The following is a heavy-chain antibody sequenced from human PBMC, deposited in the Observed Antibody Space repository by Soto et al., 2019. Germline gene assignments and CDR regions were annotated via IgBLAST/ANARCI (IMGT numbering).Heavy chain of an antibody. CDR1: GFTFSSYG. Sequence: GGSLRLSCAASGFTFSSYGMHWVRQAPGKGLEWVAVISYDGSNKYYADSVKGRFTISRDNSKNTLYLQMNSLRAEDTAVYYCAKNYPGSPSYYYYCYGMDVWGQGTTVTVSS. CDR3: AKNYPGSPSYYYYCYGMDV. V-gene: IGHV3-30*18. CDR2: ISYDGSNK. D-gene: IGHD3-10*01. J-gene: IGHJ6*02.